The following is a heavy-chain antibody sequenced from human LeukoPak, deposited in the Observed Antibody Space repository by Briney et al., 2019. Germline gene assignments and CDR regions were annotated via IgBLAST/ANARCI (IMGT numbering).Heavy chain of an antibody. J-gene: IGHJ5*02. V-gene: IGHV6-1*01. CDR2: TYYRSKWYN. CDR3: ARAIPAIFFWFDP. CDR1: GDSVSSNSAA. Sequence: SQTLSLTCAISGDSVSSNSAAWNWLRQSPSRGLEWLGRTYYRSKWYNDYAVSVKSRITINPDTSKNQFSLQLNSVTPEDTAVYYCARAIPAIFFWFDPWGQGTLVTVSS. D-gene: IGHD2-21*02.